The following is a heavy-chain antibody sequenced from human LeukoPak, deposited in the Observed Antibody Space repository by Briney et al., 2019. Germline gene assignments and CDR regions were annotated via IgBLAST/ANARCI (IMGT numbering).Heavy chain of an antibody. CDR2: INHSGST. V-gene: IGHV4-34*01. CDR1: GGSFSGYY. CDR3: ARGLLAVDTAMVYPDY. J-gene: IGHJ4*02. D-gene: IGHD5-18*01. Sequence: PSETLSLSCAVYGGSFSGYYWSWIRQPPGKGLEWLGEINHSGSTNYNPSLKSRVTISVDTSKNQFSLKLSSVTAADTAVYYCARGLLAVDTAMVYPDYWGQGTLVTVSS.